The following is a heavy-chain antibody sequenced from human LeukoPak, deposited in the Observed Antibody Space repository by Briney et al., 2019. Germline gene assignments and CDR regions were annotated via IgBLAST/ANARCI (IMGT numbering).Heavy chain of an antibody. V-gene: IGHV4-39*01. D-gene: IGHD6-13*01. CDR3: ARVRYSSSWYYFDY. J-gene: IGHJ4*02. CDR1: GGSISSSSYY. CDR2: IYYSGST. Sequence: SETLSLTCTVAGGSISSSSYYWGWIRQPPGKGLEWIGSIYYSGSTYYNPSLKSRVTISVDTSKNQFSLKLSSVTAADTAVYYCARVRYSSSWYYFDYWGQGTLATVSS.